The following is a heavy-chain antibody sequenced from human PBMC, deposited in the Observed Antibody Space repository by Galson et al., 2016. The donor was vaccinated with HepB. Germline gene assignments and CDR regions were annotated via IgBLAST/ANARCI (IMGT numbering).Heavy chain of an antibody. J-gene: IGHJ5*02. CDR3: ARGPPDYLDSGSFYSGWFDP. CDR1: GGSISSSSSY. Sequence: SETLSLTCTVSGGSISSSSSYWGWIRQPPGKGLEWIGNIYHSERTYYNPSLNSRVNIYVDTSKNQFSLRLSSVTAADMAVYYCARGPPDYLDSGSFYSGWFDPWGQGTLVTVSS. V-gene: IGHV4-39*07. D-gene: IGHD3-10*01. CDR2: IYHSERT.